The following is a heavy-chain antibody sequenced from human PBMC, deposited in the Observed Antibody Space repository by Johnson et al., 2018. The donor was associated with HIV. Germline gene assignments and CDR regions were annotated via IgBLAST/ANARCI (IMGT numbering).Heavy chain of an antibody. D-gene: IGHD2-15*01. CDR1: GFTFSTYG. J-gene: IGHJ3*02. CDR3: ARDHLRRSHAFDI. V-gene: IGHV3-33*08. CDR2: MWYDGSNK. Sequence: QVQLVESGGGLVKPGGSLRLSCAASGFTFSTYGMHWVRQAPGKGLEWVAVMWYDGSNKYYADSVKGRFTISRDNSKNTLYLQMNSLRAEDTAVYYCARDHLRRSHAFDIWGQGTMVTVSS.